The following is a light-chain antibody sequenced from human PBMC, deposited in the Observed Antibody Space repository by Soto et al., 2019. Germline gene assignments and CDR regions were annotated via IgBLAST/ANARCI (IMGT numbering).Light chain of an antibody. Sequence: QSVLTQPASVSGSPGQSITISCTGTSRDIGYYNYVSWYQHHPSKAPNLMIYEVTSRPSGVSDRFSGSKSGMTASLTISVLQPEDEADYFCASYRSANTLVVCGTGTKVTVL. CDR1: SRDIGYYNY. CDR3: ASYRSANTLVV. CDR2: EVT. V-gene: IGLV2-14*01. J-gene: IGLJ1*01.